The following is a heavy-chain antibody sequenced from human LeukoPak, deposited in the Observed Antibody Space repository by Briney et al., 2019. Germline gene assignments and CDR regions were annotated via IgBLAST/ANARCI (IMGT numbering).Heavy chain of an antibody. V-gene: IGHV4-59*01. CDR2: IYYSGNT. CDR1: GGSMGSYH. D-gene: IGHD2-15*01. CDR3: AREKIRCSGGSCYLRIFDY. J-gene: IGHJ4*02. Sequence: SETLSLTCTVSGGSMGSYHWSWIRQPPGKGLEYIGYIYYSGNTNYNPSLKSRVTISVDTSKNQFSLRLNSVTAADTAVYYCAREKIRCSGGSCYLRIFDYWGQGTLVTVSS.